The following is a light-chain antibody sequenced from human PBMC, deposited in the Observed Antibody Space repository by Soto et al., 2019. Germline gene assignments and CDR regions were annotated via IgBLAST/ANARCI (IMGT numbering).Light chain of an antibody. CDR3: QQHRHWSPWT. V-gene: IGKV3-11*01. CDR2: GAS. Sequence: EVVLTQSPATQSLSPGERATLSCRASQNIRTLLDWYQQKPGQAPRLLIYGASNRATVIPARFSGSWSGTDFTLFISTLECEDFAVYYCQQHRHWSPWTLGQGT. J-gene: IGKJ1*01. CDR1: QNIRTL.